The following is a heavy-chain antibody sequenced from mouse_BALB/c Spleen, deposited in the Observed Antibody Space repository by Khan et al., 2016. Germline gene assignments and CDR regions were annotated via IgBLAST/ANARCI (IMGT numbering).Heavy chain of an antibody. J-gene: IGHJ4*01. V-gene: IGHV1-9*01. CDR3: SRSYYINYDAMDY. Sequence: VQLQESGAELMKPGASVKISCKATGYTFSSYWIEWVKQRPGHGLEWIGEILPGSGTTNYNEKFKGKATFTAATSSNTAYMQLSSLPSEDSAVYSCSRSYYINYDAMDYWGQGTSVTVSS. CDR2: ILPGSGTT. CDR1: GYTFSSYW. D-gene: IGHD2-5*01.